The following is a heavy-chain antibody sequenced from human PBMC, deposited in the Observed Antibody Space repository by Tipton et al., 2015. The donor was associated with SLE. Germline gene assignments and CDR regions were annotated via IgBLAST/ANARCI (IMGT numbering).Heavy chain of an antibody. Sequence: TLSLTCTVSGVSISSSSYYWGWIRQPPGKGLEWIGSISYSGTTNYNPSLKSRVTISVDTSKNQFSLKLNSVTAADTALYFCARGDFAVVDYWGQGTLVTVSS. CDR3: ARGDFAVVDY. J-gene: IGHJ4*02. CDR1: GVSISSSSYY. V-gene: IGHV4-39*07. CDR2: ISYSGTT. D-gene: IGHD2-15*01.